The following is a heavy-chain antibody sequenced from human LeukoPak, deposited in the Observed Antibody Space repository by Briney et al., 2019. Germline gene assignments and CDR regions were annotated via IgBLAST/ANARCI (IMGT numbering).Heavy chain of an antibody. V-gene: IGHV3-30*02. CDR2: IRYDGNRK. J-gene: IGHJ6*03. D-gene: IGHD1-1*01. Sequence: PGGSLRLSCAASGFSFKNYGMHWVRQAPGKGLEWVAFIRYDGNRKYSIESVKGRFTISRDNSKSTLFLQMNSLRTEDTGVYFCVKDSGYDDLYYYYYMDVWGKGATVTVSS. CDR3: VKDSGYDDLYYYYYMDV. CDR1: GFSFKNYG.